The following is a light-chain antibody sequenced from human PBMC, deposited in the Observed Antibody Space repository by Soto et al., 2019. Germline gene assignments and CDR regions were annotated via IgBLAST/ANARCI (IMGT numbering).Light chain of an antibody. V-gene: IGLV2-11*01. CDR1: SSDVGGYNY. CDR3: CPYAGSYTRV. Sequence: QSALTQPRSVSGSPGQSVTISCTGTSSDVGGYNYVSWYQQHPGKAPKLMIYDVSKRPSRVPDRFSGSKSGNTASLTISGLQAEDEADYYCCPYAGSYTRVFGGGTKVTVL. J-gene: IGLJ3*02. CDR2: DVS.